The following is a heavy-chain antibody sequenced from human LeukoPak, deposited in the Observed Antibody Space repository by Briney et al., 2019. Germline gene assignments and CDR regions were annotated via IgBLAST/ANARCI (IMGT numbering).Heavy chain of an antibody. CDR3: VRVYPTAYDY. D-gene: IGHD3-16*01. CDR2: ITGNGGST. Sequence: GGSLRLSCAASGFTFSSYSMHWVRQAPGKGLEYVSAITGNGGSTFYANSVQGRFTISRDNSKNTLYLQMGSLRPEDMAVYYCVRVYPTAYDYWGQDTLVTVSS. CDR1: GFTFSSYS. V-gene: IGHV3-64*01. J-gene: IGHJ1*01.